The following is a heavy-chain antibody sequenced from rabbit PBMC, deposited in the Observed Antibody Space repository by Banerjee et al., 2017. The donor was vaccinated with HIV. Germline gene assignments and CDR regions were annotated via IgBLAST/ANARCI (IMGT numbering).Heavy chain of an antibody. D-gene: IGHD4-1*01. Sequence: QEQLEESGGDLVKPEGTLTLTCKASGFSFSSNVVCWVRQAPGKGLEWIGCIYTGDDSTYYASWANGRFTISKTSSTTVTLQMTSLTAADTATYFCARDLAGVIGWNFNLWGQGTLVTVS. CDR1: GFSFSSNV. J-gene: IGHJ4*01. V-gene: IGHV1S45*01. CDR3: ARDLAGVIGWNFNL. CDR2: IYTGDDST.